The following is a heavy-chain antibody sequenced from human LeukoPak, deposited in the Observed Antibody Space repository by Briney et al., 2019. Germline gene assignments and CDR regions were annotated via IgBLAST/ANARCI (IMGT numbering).Heavy chain of an antibody. J-gene: IGHJ4*02. Sequence: ASLKVSCKASGYTFTSYTMHCVRQAPGQRLEWMGWINVSNGNTKYSQKSQGRVTITRDTSASTAYMELSSLRSEDTAVYYCAREDIAVAADYWGQGTLVTVCS. D-gene: IGHD6-19*01. V-gene: IGHV1-3*01. CDR2: INVSNGNT. CDR1: GYTFTSYT. CDR3: AREDIAVAADY.